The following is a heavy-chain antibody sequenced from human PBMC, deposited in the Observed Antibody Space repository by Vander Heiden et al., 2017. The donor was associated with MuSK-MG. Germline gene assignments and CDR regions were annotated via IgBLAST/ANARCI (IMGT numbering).Heavy chain of an antibody. Sequence: QVQLVQSGAEVKKPGASVKVSCKASGYTFTSYDTNWVRQATGQGLEWMGWMNPNSGNTGYAQKFQGRVTMTRNTSISTAYMELSSLRSEDTAVYYCARGVVVVPAATGLINWYFDLWGRGTLVTVSS. D-gene: IGHD2-2*01. J-gene: IGHJ2*01. CDR1: GYTFTSYD. CDR2: MNPNSGNT. V-gene: IGHV1-8*01. CDR3: ARGVVVVPAATGLINWYFDL.